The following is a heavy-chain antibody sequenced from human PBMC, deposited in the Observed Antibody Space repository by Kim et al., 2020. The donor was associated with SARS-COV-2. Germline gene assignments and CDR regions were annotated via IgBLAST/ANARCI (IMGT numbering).Heavy chain of an antibody. D-gene: IGHD3-22*01. CDR1: GFTFSSYS. V-gene: IGHV3-21*01. J-gene: IGHJ2*01. CDR2: ISSSSSYI. Sequence: GGSLRLSCAASGFTFSSYSMNWVRQAPGKGLEWVSSISSSSSYIYYADSVKGRFTISRDNAKNSLYLQMNSLRAEDTAVYYCASSYYYDSSGYYWYFDLWGRGTLVTVSS. CDR3: ASSYYYDSSGYYWYFDL.